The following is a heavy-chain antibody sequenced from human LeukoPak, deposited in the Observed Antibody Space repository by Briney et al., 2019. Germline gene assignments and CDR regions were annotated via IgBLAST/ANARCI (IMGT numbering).Heavy chain of an antibody. V-gene: IGHV3-23*01. CDR1: GFAFSSLA. J-gene: IGHJ4*02. D-gene: IGHD6-19*01. CDR2: ISDSGDTT. Sequence: GGSLRLSCSASGFAFSSLAMDWVPQAPGKGLEWVSVISDSGDTTYYADSVKGRFTISRGNSKNTLYLQMNSLRAEDTAIYYCAKDARRSDGWYFFDHWGQGALVTVSS. CDR3: AKDARRSDGWYFFDH.